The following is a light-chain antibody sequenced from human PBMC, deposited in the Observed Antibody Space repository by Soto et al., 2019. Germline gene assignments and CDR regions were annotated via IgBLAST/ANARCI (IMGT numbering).Light chain of an antibody. V-gene: IGLV2-14*03. Sequence: QSALTQPAPVSGSPGQSITISCTGTSSDVGGYNYVSWYQQHPGKAPKLIIYNVSDRPSGVSNRFSGSKSGNTASLTISGLQAEDEADFSCSSYTSSGTLYVFGTGTKLTVL. CDR2: NVS. CDR1: SSDVGGYNY. J-gene: IGLJ1*01. CDR3: SSYTSSGTLYV.